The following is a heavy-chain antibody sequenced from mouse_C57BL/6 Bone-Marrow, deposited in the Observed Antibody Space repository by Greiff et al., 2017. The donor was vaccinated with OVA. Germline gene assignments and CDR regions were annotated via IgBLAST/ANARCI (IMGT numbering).Heavy chain of an antibody. J-gene: IGHJ3*01. V-gene: IGHV2-6-1*01. CDR2: FWSDGST. Sequence: QVQLKESGPGLVAPSQSLSITCTASGFSLTSSGVHWVRQPPGKGLAWLVVFWSDGSTTYYSALKSRLSISKDNSKSQVFLKMNSLQTDDTARYDWARHRNDYDGWFAYWGQGTLVTVSA. CDR1: GFSLTSSG. D-gene: IGHD2-4*01. CDR3: ARHRNDYDGWFAY.